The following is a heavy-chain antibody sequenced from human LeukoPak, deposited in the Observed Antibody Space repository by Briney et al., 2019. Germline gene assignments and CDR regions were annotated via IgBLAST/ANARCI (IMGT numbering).Heavy chain of an antibody. Sequence: SETLSLTCAVYGGSFSGYYWSWLRQPAGKGLEWIGRIYTSGSTNYNPSLKSRVTISVDTSKNQFSLKLSSVTAADTAVYYCASSYYDILTGNNNWFDPWGQGTLVTVSS. J-gene: IGHJ5*02. D-gene: IGHD3-9*01. CDR1: GGSFSGYY. V-gene: IGHV4-59*10. CDR3: ASSYYDILTGNNNWFDP. CDR2: IYTSGST.